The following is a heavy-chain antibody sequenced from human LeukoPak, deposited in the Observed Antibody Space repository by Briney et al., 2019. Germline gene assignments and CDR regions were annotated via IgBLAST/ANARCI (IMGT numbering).Heavy chain of an antibody. CDR2: IYYSGST. J-gene: IGHJ6*03. V-gene: IGHV4-59*01. Sequence: SETLSLTCTVSGGSISSYYWSWIRQPPGKGLEWIGYIYYSGSTNYNPSLKSRVTISVDTSKNQFSLKLSSVTAADTAVYYCARDRGSSWYRYYMDVWGKGTTVTVSS. D-gene: IGHD6-13*01. CDR3: ARDRGSSWYRYYMDV. CDR1: GGSISSYY.